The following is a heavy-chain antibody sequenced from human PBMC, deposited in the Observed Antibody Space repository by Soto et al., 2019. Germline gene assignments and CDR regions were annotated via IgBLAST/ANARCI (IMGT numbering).Heavy chain of an antibody. CDR3: ARVGDSSCYYLNWFDA. D-gene: IGHD3-22*01. CDR2: INPNSGGT. Sequence: ASVKVSCKASGHTFTGYYMHWVRQAPGQGLEWMGWINPNSGGTNYAQKFQGRVTMTRDTSISTAYMELSRLRSDDTAVYYCARVGDSSCYYLNWFDAWGQGTLVTVSS. V-gene: IGHV1-2*02. J-gene: IGHJ5*02. CDR1: GHTFTGYY.